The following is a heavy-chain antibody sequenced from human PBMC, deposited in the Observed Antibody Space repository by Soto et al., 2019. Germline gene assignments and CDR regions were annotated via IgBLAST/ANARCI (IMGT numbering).Heavy chain of an antibody. D-gene: IGHD5-18*01. CDR1: GGTFSSYV. CDR2: IIPILGTA. CDR3: ATGNMDIDMATSYHHYGMDV. V-gene: IGHV1-69*13. J-gene: IGHJ6*02. Sequence: SVKVSCKASGGTFSSYVISWVRQAPGQGLEWMGGIIPILGTANYAQKFQGRVTIIVDEPTSTAYMELSSLRSDDTAVYYCATGNMDIDMATSYHHYGMDVWGQGTTVTVSS.